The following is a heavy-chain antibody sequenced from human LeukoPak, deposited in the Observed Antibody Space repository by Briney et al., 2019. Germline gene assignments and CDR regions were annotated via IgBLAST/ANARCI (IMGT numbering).Heavy chain of an antibody. J-gene: IGHJ4*02. V-gene: IGHV1-46*01. D-gene: IGHD3-22*01. CDR3: ARSDSSGYPRYYFDY. CDR1: GGTFSSYA. Sequence: ASVKVSCKASGGTFSSYAISWVRQAPGQGLEWMGIINPSGGSTSYAQKFQGRVTMTRDTSTSTVYMELSSLRSEDTAVYYCARSDSSGYPRYYFDYWGQGTLVTVSS. CDR2: INPSGGST.